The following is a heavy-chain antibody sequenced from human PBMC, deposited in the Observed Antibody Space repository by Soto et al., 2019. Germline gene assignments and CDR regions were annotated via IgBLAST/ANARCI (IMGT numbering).Heavy chain of an antibody. CDR1: GGSISSYY. D-gene: IGHD3-9*01. V-gene: IGHV4-59*08. J-gene: IGHJ4*02. Sequence: SESLSLTCTVSGGSISSYYWSWIRQPPGKGLEWIGYIYYSGSTNYNPSLKSRVTISVDTSKNQFSLKLSSVTAADTAVYYCARHRSYDILTGYHRYFDYWGQGTLVTVSS. CDR3: ARHRSYDILTGYHRYFDY. CDR2: IYYSGST.